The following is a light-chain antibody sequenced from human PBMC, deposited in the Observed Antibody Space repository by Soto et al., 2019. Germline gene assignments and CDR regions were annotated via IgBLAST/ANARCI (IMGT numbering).Light chain of an antibody. Sequence: QSALTQPASVSGSPGQSITISCTGTSSDVGGYDYVSWYQQLPGKAPKLLIYDVNNRPSGVSHRFSGSKSGNTASLTISGLQAEDEADYYCSSYTGSSTFVFGTGTKLTDL. CDR1: SSDVGGYDY. V-gene: IGLV2-14*01. J-gene: IGLJ1*01. CDR3: SSYTGSSTFV. CDR2: DVN.